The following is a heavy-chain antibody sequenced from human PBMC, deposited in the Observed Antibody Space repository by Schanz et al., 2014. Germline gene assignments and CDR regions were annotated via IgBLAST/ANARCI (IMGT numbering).Heavy chain of an antibody. CDR1: GFTFSTYA. Sequence: VQLVESGGGLVKPGGSLRLSCAASGFTFSTYAMSWVRQAPGKGLEWVSALSGSGGSTYYADSVKGRFTISRDNSKNTLYLQMNSLRAGDTAVYYCARGTDWNLHYWGQGALVTVSS. J-gene: IGHJ4*02. D-gene: IGHD1-1*01. CDR2: LSGSGGST. V-gene: IGHV3-23*04. CDR3: ARGTDWNLHY.